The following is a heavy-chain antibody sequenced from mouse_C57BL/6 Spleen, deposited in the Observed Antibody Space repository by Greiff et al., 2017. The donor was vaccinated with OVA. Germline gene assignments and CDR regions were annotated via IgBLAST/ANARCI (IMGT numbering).Heavy chain of an antibody. CDR3: ARSEGIYYDYDGYFDV. CDR1: GYAFSSYW. J-gene: IGHJ1*03. D-gene: IGHD2-4*01. V-gene: IGHV1-80*01. CDR2: IYPGDGDT. Sequence: VKLQESGAELVKPGASVKISCKASGYAFSSYWMNWVKQRPGKGLEWIGQIYPGDGDTNYNGKFKGKATLTADKSSSTAYMQLSSLTSEDSAVYFCARSEGIYYDYDGYFDVWGTGTTVTVSS.